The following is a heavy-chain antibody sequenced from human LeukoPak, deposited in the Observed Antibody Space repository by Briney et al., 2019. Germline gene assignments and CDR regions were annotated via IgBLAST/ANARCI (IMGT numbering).Heavy chain of an antibody. Sequence: SDTLSLTCTISGGSISSLYWGWIRQPPGEGLEWIGAIYYSGGTNHNPSLKSRVTISVDTSKIQFSLKLSSVTAADTAVYYCARWQYTISSGWFDPWGQGTLVIVSS. V-gene: IGHV4-59*07. D-gene: IGHD6-6*01. CDR1: GGSISSLY. J-gene: IGHJ5*02. CDR2: IYYSGGT. CDR3: ARWQYTISSGWFDP.